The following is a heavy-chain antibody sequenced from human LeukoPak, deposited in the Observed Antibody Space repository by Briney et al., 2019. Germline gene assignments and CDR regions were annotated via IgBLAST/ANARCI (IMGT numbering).Heavy chain of an antibody. CDR2: ISAYNGNT. V-gene: IGHV1-18*01. CDR1: GYTFTSYG. CDR3: ARREGISERGGRYYYYGMDV. J-gene: IGHJ6*02. Sequence: GASVKVSCKASGYTFTSYGISWVRQAPGQGLEWMGWISAYNGNTNYAQKLQGRVTMTTDTSTSTAYMELRSLRSDDTAVYYCARREGISERGGRYYYYGMDVWGQGTTVTVSS. D-gene: IGHD3-16*01.